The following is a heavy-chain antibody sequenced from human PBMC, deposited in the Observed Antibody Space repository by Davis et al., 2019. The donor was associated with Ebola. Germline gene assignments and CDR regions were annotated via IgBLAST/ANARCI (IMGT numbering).Heavy chain of an antibody. Sequence: MPSETLSLTCAVYGGSFSGYYWSWIRQPPGKGLEWIGEINHSGSTYYNPSLKSRVTISVDRSKNQFSLKLSSVTAADTAVYYCARGYYDGRGWFEPWGQGTLVTVSS. CDR2: INHSGST. D-gene: IGHD3-3*01. V-gene: IGHV4-34*01. CDR1: GGSFSGYY. J-gene: IGHJ5*02. CDR3: ARGYYDGRGWFEP.